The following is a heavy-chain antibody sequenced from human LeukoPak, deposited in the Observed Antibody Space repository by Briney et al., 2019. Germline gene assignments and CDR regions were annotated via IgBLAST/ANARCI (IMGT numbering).Heavy chain of an antibody. Sequence: PSETLSLTCTVSGGSISSYYWSWIRQPAGKGLEWIGRIYTSGSTNYNPSLKSRVTMSVDTSKNQFSLKLSSVTVADTAVYYCARLIDSNYPAGGYYYYGMDVWGQGTTVTVSS. CDR3: ARLIDSNYPAGGYYYYGMDV. CDR1: GGSISSYY. D-gene: IGHD4-11*01. CDR2: IYTSGST. V-gene: IGHV4-4*07. J-gene: IGHJ6*02.